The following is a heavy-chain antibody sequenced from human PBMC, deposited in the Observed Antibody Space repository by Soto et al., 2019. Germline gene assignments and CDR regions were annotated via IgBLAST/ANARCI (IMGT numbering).Heavy chain of an antibody. CDR1: GDSMSSSDYY. J-gene: IGHJ4*02. CDR3: ARRTVNIRTFYSGLKTHFFDY. Sequence: PSETLSLTCAVSGDSMSSSDYYWGWICQPPGKGLEWIGSIYYSGSTYYNPSLQSRVAISVDTSKNQFSLKLKSVTAADTAIYYCARRTVNIRTFYSGLKTHFFDYWGQRAPVTVSS. CDR2: IYYSGST. V-gene: IGHV4-39*01. D-gene: IGHD6-25*01.